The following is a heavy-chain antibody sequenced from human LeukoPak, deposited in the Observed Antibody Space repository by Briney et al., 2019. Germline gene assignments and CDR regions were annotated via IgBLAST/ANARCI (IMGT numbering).Heavy chain of an antibody. CDR1: GYTLTELS. D-gene: IGHD4-17*01. V-gene: IGHV1-24*01. CDR3: ATSLHDYGDYGFTG. CDR2: FDPEDGET. Sequence: ASVKVSRKVSGYTLTELSMHWVRQAPGKGLEWMGGFDPEDGETIYAQKFQGRVTMTEDTSTDTAYMELSSLRSEDTAVYYCATSLHDYGDYGFTGWGQGTLVTVSS. J-gene: IGHJ4*02.